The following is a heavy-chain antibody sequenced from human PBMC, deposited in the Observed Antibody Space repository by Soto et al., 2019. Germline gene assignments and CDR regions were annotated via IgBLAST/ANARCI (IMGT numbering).Heavy chain of an antibody. Sequence: SETLSLTCTVSGGSISSSSYYWGWIRQPPGKGLEWIGSIYYSGSTYYNPSLKSRVTISVDTSKNQFSLKLSSVTAADTAVYYCARHAPRGGCISTSCYVGGMDVWGQGTTVT. CDR1: GGSISSSSYY. CDR3: ARHAPRGGCISTSCYVGGMDV. CDR2: IYYSGST. D-gene: IGHD2-2*01. V-gene: IGHV4-39*01. J-gene: IGHJ6*02.